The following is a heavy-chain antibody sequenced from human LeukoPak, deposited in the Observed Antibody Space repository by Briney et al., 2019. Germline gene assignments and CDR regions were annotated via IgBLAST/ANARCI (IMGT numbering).Heavy chain of an antibody. V-gene: IGHV3-30*04. D-gene: IGHD2-2*02. J-gene: IGHJ4*02. CDR2: ISYDDGSNK. CDR3: ARESGGNTPYYFDY. Sequence: GRSLRLSCAASGFTFSTYALHWVRQAPGEGLEWVAVISYDDGSNKYYADSVKGRFTISRDNSKNTLYLQMNSLRTEDTAVYYCARESGGNTPYYFDYWGQGTLVTVSS. CDR1: GFTFSTYA.